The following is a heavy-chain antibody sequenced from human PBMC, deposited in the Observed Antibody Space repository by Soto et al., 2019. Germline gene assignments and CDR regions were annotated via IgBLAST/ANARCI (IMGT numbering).Heavy chain of an antibody. CDR3: TTLEPNPVYFDP. V-gene: IGHV3-73*02. CDR1: GLSFSDST. CDR2: LRDTTDTYAP. J-gene: IGHJ5*02. Sequence: EVRLVQSGGGLVQPGGSLKLSCAASGLSFSDSTIHWVRQASGTGLEWVGRLRDTTDTYAPVVRGRFTISRDDSKNTAYLQMNSLKTEDSAMYYCTTLEPNPVYFDPWGQGTLVTVSS.